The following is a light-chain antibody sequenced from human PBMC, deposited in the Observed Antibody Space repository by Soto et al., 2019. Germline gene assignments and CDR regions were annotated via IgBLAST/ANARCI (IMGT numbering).Light chain of an antibody. V-gene: IGLV2-8*01. CDR3: ISYTSSSTWV. J-gene: IGLJ3*02. CDR2: EVS. CDR1: SSDIGGYDY. Sequence: QSVLTQPPSASGSPGQSVTISCTGTSSDIGGYDYVSWYQQHPGKAPKLIIYEVSKRPSGVPDRFSGSRSGNTASLTISGLQAEDESDYYCISYTSSSTWVFGGGTKVTVL.